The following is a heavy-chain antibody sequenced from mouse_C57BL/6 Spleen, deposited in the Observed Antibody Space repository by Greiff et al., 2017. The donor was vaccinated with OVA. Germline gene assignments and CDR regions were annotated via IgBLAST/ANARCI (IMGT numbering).Heavy chain of an antibody. V-gene: IGHV5-12*01. CDR2: ISNGGGST. CDR1: GFTFSDYY. Sequence: EVQGVESGGGLVQPGGSLKLSCAASGFTFSDYYMYWVRQTPEKRLEWVAYISNGGGSTYYPAPVKGRFTISRDNAKNTHDLQMSRLKSEDTAMYYCARAQTAQATWFAYWGQGTLVTVSA. CDR3: ARAQTAQATWFAY. D-gene: IGHD3-2*02. J-gene: IGHJ3*01.